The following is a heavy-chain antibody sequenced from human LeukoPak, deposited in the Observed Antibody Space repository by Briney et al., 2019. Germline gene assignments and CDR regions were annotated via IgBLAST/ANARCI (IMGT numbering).Heavy chain of an antibody. V-gene: IGHV3-23*01. J-gene: IGHJ6*03. CDR3: AKDFVSSSLYYYFYMDV. CDR2: ISGSGGRT. D-gene: IGHD6-13*01. Sequence: GGALRLSCGPSGFTFSSYAMSWVRQAPGKGLEWVSGISGSGGRTYYADSVKGRFTMSRDNSKNTLFLQMNSLRAEDTAVYYCAKDFVSSSLYYYFYMDVWGKGTTVTVSS. CDR1: GFTFSSYA.